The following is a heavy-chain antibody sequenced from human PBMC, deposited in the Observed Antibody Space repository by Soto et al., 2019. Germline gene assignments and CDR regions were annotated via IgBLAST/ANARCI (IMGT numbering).Heavy chain of an antibody. V-gene: IGHV3-53*01. CDR3: ARVSKGTIYSPHAFDV. J-gene: IGHJ3*01. Sequence: SLRLSCAASGFDVSNTYMSWVRQAPGKGLDWVSIIYSGGATYYADSVKGRFTISRDNSKNTLYLQMNSLRAEDTALYYCARVSKGTIYSPHAFDVWGQGTMVTV. CDR1: GFDVSNTY. CDR2: IYSGGAT. D-gene: IGHD1-7*01.